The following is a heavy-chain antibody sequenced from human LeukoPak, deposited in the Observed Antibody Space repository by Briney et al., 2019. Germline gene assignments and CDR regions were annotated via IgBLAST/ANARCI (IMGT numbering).Heavy chain of an antibody. CDR2: ISSSSSYI. J-gene: IGHJ4*02. CDR3: ARAGGGYDLPFDY. CDR1: GFTFSSYS. V-gene: IGHV3-21*01. D-gene: IGHD5-12*01. Sequence: PGGSLRLSCAASGFTFSSYSMNWVRQAPGKGLEWVSSISSSSSYIYYADSVKGRFTISRDNAKNSLYLQMNSLRAEDTAVYYCARAGGGYDLPFDYWGQGTLVTVSS.